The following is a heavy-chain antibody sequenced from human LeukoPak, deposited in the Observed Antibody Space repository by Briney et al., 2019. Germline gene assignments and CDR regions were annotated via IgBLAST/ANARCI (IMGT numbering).Heavy chain of an antibody. V-gene: IGHV4-38-2*02. CDR3: ASVEYSSSHYYYYYMDI. J-gene: IGHJ6*03. CDR2: FYHSGRT. Sequence: PSETLSLTCTVSGYSISSSYYCGCSRSPPGRRLEWIVSFYHSGRTYYYPSLNSRVITTVDTNKNQFFLKQSSVTAADTAVYYCASVEYSSSHYYYYYMDISGTGTTGTVS. D-gene: IGHD6-6*01. CDR1: GYSISSSYY.